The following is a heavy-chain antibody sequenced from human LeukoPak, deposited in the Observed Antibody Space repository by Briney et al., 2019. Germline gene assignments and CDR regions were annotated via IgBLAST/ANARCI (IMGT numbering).Heavy chain of an antibody. CDR1: GGSISGTYY. D-gene: IGHD3-16*02. CDR3: ARERTVDGYPYYVDY. CDR2: IYYTGTT. V-gene: IGHV4-59*12. J-gene: IGHJ4*02. Sequence: SETLSLTCAVSGGSISGTYYWGWIRQPPGKGLEWIGYIYYTGTTNYNPSLKSRLTMSVDTSKNQFSLKLTSVTAADTAVYYCARERTVDGYPYYVDYWGQGPLVTVSS.